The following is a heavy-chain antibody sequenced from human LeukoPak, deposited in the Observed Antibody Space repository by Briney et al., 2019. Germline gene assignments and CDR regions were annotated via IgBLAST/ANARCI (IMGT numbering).Heavy chain of an antibody. CDR2: IKSKTDGGTT. Sequence: KPGGSLRLSCAASGFTFSNAWMSWARQAPGKGLEWVGRIKSKTDGGTTDYAAPVKGRFTISRDDSKNTLYLQMNSLKTEDTAVYYCTTYYYGSGSYYNEGIDYWGQGTLVTVSS. CDR3: TTYYYGSGSYYNEGIDY. CDR1: GFTFSNAW. J-gene: IGHJ4*02. V-gene: IGHV3-15*01. D-gene: IGHD3-10*01.